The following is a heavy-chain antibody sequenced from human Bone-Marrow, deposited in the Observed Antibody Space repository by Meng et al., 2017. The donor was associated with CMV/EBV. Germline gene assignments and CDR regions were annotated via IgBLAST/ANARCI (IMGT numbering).Heavy chain of an antibody. D-gene: IGHD2-2*02. V-gene: IGHV1-18*01. CDR1: GYTFTSYD. J-gene: IGHJ6*02. CDR2: ISAYKGNT. Sequence: ASVKVSCKASGYTFTSYDFTWVRQAPGHGLEWLGWISAYKGNTNYAQKRQGRVTMTTDTSTRTAYMELRSLRSDATAVYYCARASDCRTTSCDSRYYYGLDVWGQGTTVTVSS. CDR3: ARASDCRTTSCDSRYYYGLDV.